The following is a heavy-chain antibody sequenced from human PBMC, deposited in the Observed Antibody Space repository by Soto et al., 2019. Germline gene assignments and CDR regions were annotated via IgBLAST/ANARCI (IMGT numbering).Heavy chain of an antibody. J-gene: IGHJ6*02. D-gene: IGHD2-21*01. CDR3: ARGDGCGGNCFYGMDV. CDR1: GGSIGSYY. Sequence: SETLSLTCTVSGGSIGSYYWSWLRQPPGKGLEWIGHINYSGSTKYSPSLKSRVTISVDTSKNQFSLKLNSVTAADTAVYYCARGDGCGGNCFYGMDVWGQGTTVTVSS. V-gene: IGHV4-59*01. CDR2: INYSGST.